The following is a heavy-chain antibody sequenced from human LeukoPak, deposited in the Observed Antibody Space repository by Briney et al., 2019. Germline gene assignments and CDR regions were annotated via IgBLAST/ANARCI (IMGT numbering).Heavy chain of an antibody. CDR2: IYYSGST. CDR1: GGSISSSSYY. V-gene: IGHV4-39*07. Sequence: SETLSLTCTVSGGSISSSSYYWGWIRQPPGRGLEWIESIYYSGSTYYNPSLKSRVTISVDTSKNQFSLKLSSVTAADTAVYYCARVDYYYHYMDVWGKGTTVTVSS. J-gene: IGHJ6*03. CDR3: ARVDYYYHYMDV.